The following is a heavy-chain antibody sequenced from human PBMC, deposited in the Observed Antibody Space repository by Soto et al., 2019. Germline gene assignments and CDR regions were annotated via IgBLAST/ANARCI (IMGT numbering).Heavy chain of an antibody. V-gene: IGHV3-7*01. CDR3: ARGDEYGGDY. CDR1: GFTFSNYW. Sequence: EVQLVESGGDLVQPGGSLRLSCAASGFTFSNYWMSWVRQAPGKGPEWVANINQDGSEIYYVGSVKGRFTISRDNAKNSLFLQMNSLRAEDTAVYYCARGDEYGGDYWGQGTLATVSS. D-gene: IGHD1-26*01. CDR2: INQDGSEI. J-gene: IGHJ4*02.